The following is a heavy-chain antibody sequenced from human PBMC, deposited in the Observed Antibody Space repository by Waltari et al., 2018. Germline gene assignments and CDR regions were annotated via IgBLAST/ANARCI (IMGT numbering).Heavy chain of an antibody. J-gene: IGHJ4*02. CDR3: ARDVSSGLFDY. D-gene: IGHD6-19*01. V-gene: IGHV4-39*07. CDR1: GGSISSSSYY. CDR2: IYYRGST. Sequence: QLQLQESGPGLVTPSETLSLTCTVSGGSISSSSYYWGWIRQPPGKGLEWIGSIYYRGSTYYNPCLRSRVTISVDTSKNQFSRKLSSLTAADTAVYYCARDVSSGLFDYWGQGTLVTVSS.